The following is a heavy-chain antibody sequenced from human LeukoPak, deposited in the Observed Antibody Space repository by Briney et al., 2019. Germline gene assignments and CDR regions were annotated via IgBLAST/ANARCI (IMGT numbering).Heavy chain of an antibody. Sequence: GGSLRLCCAASGFTFSSYWMSWVRQAPGKGLEWVANIKQDASEKYYVDSVKGRFTISRDNSKNTLYLQMNSLRAEDTAVYYCASLEGYYDILTGTRRAAFDIWGQGTMVTVSS. V-gene: IGHV3-7*01. CDR2: IKQDASEK. CDR3: ASLEGYYDILTGTRRAAFDI. D-gene: IGHD3-9*01. CDR1: GFTFSSYW. J-gene: IGHJ3*02.